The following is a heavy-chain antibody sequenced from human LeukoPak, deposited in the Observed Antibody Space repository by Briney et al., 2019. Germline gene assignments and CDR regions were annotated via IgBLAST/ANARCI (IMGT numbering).Heavy chain of an antibody. CDR3: ARVEQWLVDYFFDY. Sequence: GGSLRLSCAASGFTFSSYWMSWVRQAPGKGLEWVANIKQDGSEKYYVDSVKGRFTISRDNAKNSLYLQMNSLGAEDTAVYYCARVEQWLVDYFFDYWGQGTLVTVSS. D-gene: IGHD6-19*01. J-gene: IGHJ4*02. CDR2: IKQDGSEK. CDR1: GFTFSSYW. V-gene: IGHV3-7*01.